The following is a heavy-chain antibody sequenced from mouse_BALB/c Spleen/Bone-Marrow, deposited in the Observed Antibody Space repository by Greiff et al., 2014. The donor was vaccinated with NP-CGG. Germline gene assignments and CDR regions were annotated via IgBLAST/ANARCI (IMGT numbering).Heavy chain of an antibody. V-gene: IGHV2-6-5*01. CDR3: ANQYGNYDWYFDV. CDR1: GFSLNDYG. CDR2: IWGGGST. J-gene: IGHJ1*01. Sequence: VKLMESGPGLVAPSQSLSITCTVSGFSLNDYGVSWIRQPPGKGLEWLGVIWGGGSTYYNSALKSRLSISKKNSKSQVFLKMNSLQTDDTAMYYCANQYGNYDWYFDVWGAGTTVTVSS. D-gene: IGHD2-1*01.